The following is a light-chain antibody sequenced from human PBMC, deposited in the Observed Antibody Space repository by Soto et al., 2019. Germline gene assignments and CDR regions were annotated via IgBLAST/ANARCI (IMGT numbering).Light chain of an antibody. CDR1: SSNIGDNP. V-gene: IGLV1-44*01. CDR3: AAWDDSLNAL. J-gene: IGLJ1*01. CDR2: IND. Sequence: QSVLTQPPSASGTPGQRITISCSGSSSNIGDNPVNWYQQLPGAAPKLLIYINDQRPSGVPDRFSGSKSATSASLAISGLQPEDEADYYCAAWDDSLNALFGTGTKV.